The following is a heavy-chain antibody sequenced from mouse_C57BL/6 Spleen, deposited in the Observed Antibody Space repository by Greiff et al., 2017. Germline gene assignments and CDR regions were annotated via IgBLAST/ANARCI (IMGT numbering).Heavy chain of an antibody. Sequence: EVKLVESGGDLVKPGGSLKLSCAASGFTFSSYGMSWVRQTPDKRLEWVATISSGGSYTYYPDSVKGRFTISRDNAKNTLYLQMSSLKSEDTAMYYCARATGNDYWGQGTTLTVSS. CDR1: GFTFSSYG. V-gene: IGHV5-6*02. CDR3: ARATGNDY. J-gene: IGHJ2*01. CDR2: ISSGGSYT. D-gene: IGHD4-1*02.